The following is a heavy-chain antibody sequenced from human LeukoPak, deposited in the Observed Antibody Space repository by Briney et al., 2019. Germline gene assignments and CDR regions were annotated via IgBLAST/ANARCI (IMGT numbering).Heavy chain of an antibody. Sequence: GASVKVSCKASGYTFTSFGISWVRQAPGQGLEWVGWSNTNTGNTNYAQKFQGRVTMTTDTSTSTAYMEVRSLRSDDTAVYYCARDGSSGWYQNWGQGTLVTVSS. CDR3: ARDGSSGWYQN. J-gene: IGHJ4*02. D-gene: IGHD6-13*01. CDR2: SNTNTGNT. V-gene: IGHV1-18*01. CDR1: GYTFTSFG.